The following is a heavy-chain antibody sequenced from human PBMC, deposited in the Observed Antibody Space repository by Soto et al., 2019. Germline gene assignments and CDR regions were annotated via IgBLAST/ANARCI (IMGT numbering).Heavy chain of an antibody. CDR2: IYYSGST. D-gene: IGHD1-7*01. Sequence: SETLSLTCTVSGGSISSYYWSWIRQPPGKGLEWIGYIYYSGSTNYNPSLKSRVTISVDTSKNQFSLKLSSVTAADTAVYYCARGLVGNYTPNWFDPWGQGTLVTVS. J-gene: IGHJ5*02. V-gene: IGHV4-59*01. CDR1: GGSISSYY. CDR3: ARGLVGNYTPNWFDP.